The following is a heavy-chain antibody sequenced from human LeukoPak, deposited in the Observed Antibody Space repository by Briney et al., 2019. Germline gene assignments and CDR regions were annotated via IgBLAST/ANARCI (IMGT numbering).Heavy chain of an antibody. D-gene: IGHD2/OR15-2a*01. CDR3: ARDGEGTGNFLYFDY. CDR2: INPSGGST. Sequence: ASVKVSCKASGYTFTSYYMHWVRQAPGQGLEWMGIINPSGGSTSYAQKFQGRVTMTRDMSTSTVYMELSSLRSEDTAVYYCARDGEGTGNFLYFDYWGQGTLVTVSS. V-gene: IGHV1-46*01. J-gene: IGHJ4*02. CDR1: GYTFTSYY.